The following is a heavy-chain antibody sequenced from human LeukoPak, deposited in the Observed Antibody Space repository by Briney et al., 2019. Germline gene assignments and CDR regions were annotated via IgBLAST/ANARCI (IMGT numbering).Heavy chain of an antibody. J-gene: IGHJ3*02. Sequence: GGSLRLSCAASGFTFSSHNMNWVRQAPGKGLEWVSSITTSSTFTFYADSVKGRFTISRDNAKNSLYLQMNSLRAVDTAVYFCARPTTVTMVDAFDIWGLGTMVTVSS. CDR3: ARPTTVTMVDAFDI. CDR1: GFTFSSHN. D-gene: IGHD4-17*01. CDR2: ITTSSTFT. V-gene: IGHV3-21*01.